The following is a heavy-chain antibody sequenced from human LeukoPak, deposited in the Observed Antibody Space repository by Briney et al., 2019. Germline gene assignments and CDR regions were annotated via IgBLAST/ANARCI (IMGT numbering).Heavy chain of an antibody. CDR3: ARDSGSSPLDY. V-gene: IGHV3-33*01. J-gene: IGHJ4*02. CDR1: GFTFSSYG. CDR2: IWSDGSDK. Sequence: PGGSPRLSCPASGFTFSSYGMHWVRQAPGKGLEWVAVIWSDGSDKYYADSVKGRFTISRDNSKNTLYLQMNSLRAEDTAIYHCARDSGSSPLDYWGQGTLVTVSS. D-gene: IGHD6-19*01.